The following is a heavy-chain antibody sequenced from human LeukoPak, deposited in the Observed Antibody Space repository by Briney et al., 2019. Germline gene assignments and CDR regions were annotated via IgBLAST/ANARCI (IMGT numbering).Heavy chain of an antibody. V-gene: IGHV4-34*01. Sequence: PSETLSLTCAVYGGSFSGYYWSWIRQPPGKGLEWIGEINHSGSTNYNPSLKSRVTISVDTSKNQFSLKLSSVTAADTAVYYCARARPVDYGSSGYHPVFDYWGQGTLVTVSS. CDR1: GGSFSGYY. CDR3: ARARPVDYGSSGYHPVFDY. J-gene: IGHJ4*02. D-gene: IGHD3-22*01. CDR2: INHSGST.